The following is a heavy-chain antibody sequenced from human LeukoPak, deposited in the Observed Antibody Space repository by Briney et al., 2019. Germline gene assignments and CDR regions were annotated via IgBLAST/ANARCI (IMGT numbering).Heavy chain of an antibody. CDR2: IIPIFGTA. CDR1: GYTFTAYS. V-gene: IGHV1-69*13. Sequence: ASVKVSCKASGYTFTAYSLQWVRLAPGQGLEWMGGIIPIFGTANYAQKFQGRVTITADESTSTAYMELSSLRSEDTAVYYCARSLGPHPTLYCFDYWGQGTLVTVSS. J-gene: IGHJ4*02. D-gene: IGHD2-15*01. CDR3: ARSLGPHPTLYCFDY.